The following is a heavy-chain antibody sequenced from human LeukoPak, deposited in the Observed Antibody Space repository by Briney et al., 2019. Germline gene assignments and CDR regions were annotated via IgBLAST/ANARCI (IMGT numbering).Heavy chain of an antibody. CDR1: GFTFSSYS. CDR3: ARYTPEGTGTFWNYYYGMDV. D-gene: IGHD1-1*01. J-gene: IGHJ6*02. Sequence: GGSLRLSCAAPGFTFSSYSMNWVRQAPGKGLEWVSYISSSSSIKYNADSVKGRFTISRDNAKNSLYLQMNSLRAEDTAVYYCARYTPEGTGTFWNYYYGMDVWGQGTTVTVSS. CDR2: ISSSSSIK. V-gene: IGHV3-48*01.